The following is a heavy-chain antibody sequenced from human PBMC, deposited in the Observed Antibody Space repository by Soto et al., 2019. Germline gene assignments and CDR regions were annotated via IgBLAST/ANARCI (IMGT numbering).Heavy chain of an antibody. Sequence: QITLKESGPTLVRPTQTLTLTCAFSGFSLSTSGVGVGWIRQPPGKALEWLAVIYWDDSKHYSPSLRSRLTITKDTSNNQVVLTMTNMDPMDTVTYYCAHKGPEDWPLDYWGQGTLVTVSS. CDR2: IYWDDSK. J-gene: IGHJ4*02. V-gene: IGHV2-5*02. CDR1: GFSLSTSGVG. D-gene: IGHD3-9*01. CDR3: AHKGPEDWPLDY.